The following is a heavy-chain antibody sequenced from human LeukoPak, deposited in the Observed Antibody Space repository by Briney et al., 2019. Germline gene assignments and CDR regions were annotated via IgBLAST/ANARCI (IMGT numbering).Heavy chain of an antibody. Sequence: GRSPRLSCAASGFTFSSYGMHWVRQAPGKGLEWVAVISYDGSNKYYADSVKGRFTISRDNSKNTLYLQMNSLRAEDTAVYYCAKGQWLVLFPDYWGQGALVTVSS. V-gene: IGHV3-30*18. CDR2: ISYDGSNK. CDR3: AKGQWLVLFPDY. D-gene: IGHD6-19*01. J-gene: IGHJ4*02. CDR1: GFTFSSYG.